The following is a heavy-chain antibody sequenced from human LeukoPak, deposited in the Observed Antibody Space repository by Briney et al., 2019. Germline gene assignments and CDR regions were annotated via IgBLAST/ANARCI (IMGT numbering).Heavy chain of an antibody. Sequence: GGSLRLSCAASGFTVSSNYVSWVHQAPGKGLEWVSVIYSGGSTYYADSVKGRFTISRDNSKNTLYLQMNSLRAEDTAVYYCASFLGGYSFVHWGQGTLVTVSS. D-gene: IGHD3-22*01. V-gene: IGHV3-66*02. J-gene: IGHJ4*02. CDR2: IYSGGST. CDR3: ASFLGGYSFVH. CDR1: GFTVSSNY.